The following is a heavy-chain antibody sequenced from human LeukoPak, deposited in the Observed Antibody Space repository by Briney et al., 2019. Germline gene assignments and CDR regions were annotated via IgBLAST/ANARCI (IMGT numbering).Heavy chain of an antibody. CDR1: GGTFSSYA. CDR2: IIPIFGTA. J-gene: IGHJ4*02. V-gene: IGHV1-69*05. CDR3: ATKKPIGLQSYFDY. D-gene: IGHD5-24*01. Sequence: GASVKVSCKASGGTFSSYAISWVRQAPGQGLEWMGGIIPIFGTANYAQKFQGRVTITTDESTSTAYMELSSLRSEDTAVYYCATKKPIGLQSYFDYWGQGTLVTVSS.